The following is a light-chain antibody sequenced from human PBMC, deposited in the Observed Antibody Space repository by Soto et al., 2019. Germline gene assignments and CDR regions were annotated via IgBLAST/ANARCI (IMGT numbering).Light chain of an antibody. CDR2: DAS. CDR3: QQYHSYPLT. J-gene: IGKJ4*01. Sequence: EIVMTQSPATLSVSPGERATLSCRASQSVSSDLAWYQQKPGQAPRLLIYDASTRATGIPVRFSGSGSGAEFTLTISSLQSEDLATYYCQQYHSYPLTFAGGTKVEIK. CDR1: QSVSSD. V-gene: IGKV3-15*01.